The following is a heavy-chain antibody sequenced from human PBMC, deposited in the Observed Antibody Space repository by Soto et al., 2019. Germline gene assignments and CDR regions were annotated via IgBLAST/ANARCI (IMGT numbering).Heavy chain of an antibody. CDR1: GGTFSSYA. V-gene: IGHV1-69*06. CDR3: ARHRGLKGGAGDYYYGMDV. D-gene: IGHD3-16*01. Sequence: QVQLVQSGAEVKKPGSSVKVSCKASGGTFSSYAISWVRQAPGQGLEWMRGIIPIFGTANYAQKFQGRVTITADKSTSTAYMELSSLRSEDTAVYYCARHRGLKGGAGDYYYGMDVWGQGTTVTVSS. J-gene: IGHJ6*02. CDR2: IIPIFGTA.